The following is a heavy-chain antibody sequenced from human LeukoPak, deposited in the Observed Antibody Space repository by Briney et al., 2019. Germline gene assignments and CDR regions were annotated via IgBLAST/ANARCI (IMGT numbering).Heavy chain of an antibody. V-gene: IGHV1-58*02. CDR1: GFTFTSSA. CDR2: IVVGSGNT. J-gene: IGHJ6*02. D-gene: IGHD3-9*01. CDR3: AAAYYDILTGLDV. Sequence: ASVKVSCKASGFTFTSSAMQWVRQARGQRLEWIGWIVVGSGNTNYAQKFQERVTITRDMSTSTAYMELSSLRSEDTAVYYCAAAYYDILTGLDVWGQGTTVTVSS.